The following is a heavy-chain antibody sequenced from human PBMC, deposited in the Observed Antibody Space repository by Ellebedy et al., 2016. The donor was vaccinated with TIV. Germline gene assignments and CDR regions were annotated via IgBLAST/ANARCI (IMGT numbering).Heavy chain of an antibody. CDR2: IYYRGTT. V-gene: IGHV4-59*04. J-gene: IGHJ4*02. CDR1: GGSISSYS. Sequence: MPSETLSLTCTVSGGSISSYSWSWIRQPPGKGLEWIGTIYYRGTTYYNPSLKSRVTMSVDTSKNQFSLRLSSVTAADTAVYYCASCGYSGYDPPYFWGQGTLVTVSS. D-gene: IGHD5-12*01. CDR3: ASCGYSGYDPPYF.